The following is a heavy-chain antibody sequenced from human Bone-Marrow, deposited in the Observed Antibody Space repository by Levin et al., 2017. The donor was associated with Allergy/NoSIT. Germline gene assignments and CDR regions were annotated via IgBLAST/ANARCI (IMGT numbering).Heavy chain of an antibody. CDR1: GFTFSSYW. CDR3: ARVRATTLSWYFDY. CDR2: INSDGSDT. D-gene: IGHD1-26*01. Sequence: GGSLRLSCAASGFTFSSYWMHWVRQGPGKGLVWVARINSDGSDTTYADSVKGRFTISRDNAKNTLFLQMNSLRAEDTAVYYCARVRATTLSWYFDYWVQGTLVTVSS. J-gene: IGHJ4*02. V-gene: IGHV3-74*03.